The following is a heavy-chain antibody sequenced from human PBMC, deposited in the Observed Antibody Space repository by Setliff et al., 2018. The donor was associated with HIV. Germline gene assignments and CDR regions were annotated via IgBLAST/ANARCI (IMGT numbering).Heavy chain of an antibody. CDR2: IYSTGST. J-gene: IGHJ4*02. Sequence: PSETLSLTCTVSGPSINIHYWSWIRQSPGKGFEWIGYIYSTGSTNYNPSLKSRVTISVATSKNQFFLKLSSVTAADLALYYCAPRHHKYGFLWGQGTLVAVSS. CDR3: APRHHKYGFL. D-gene: IGHD3-10*01. V-gene: IGHV4-59*11. CDR1: GPSINIHY.